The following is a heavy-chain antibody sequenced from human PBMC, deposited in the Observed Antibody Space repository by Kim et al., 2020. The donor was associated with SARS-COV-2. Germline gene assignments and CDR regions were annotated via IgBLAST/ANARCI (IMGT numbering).Heavy chain of an antibody. CDR2: SYHSGTT. Sequence: SETLSLTCTVSGGSLISIYWSWIRQPPGRGLEWIGYSYHSGTTTYNPSLKSRVSISADTSKNYFSLNLTSVTAAATAAYYCARLPLIYDTTSGYSYYWG. CDR1: GGSLISIY. J-gene: IGHJ4*01. D-gene: IGHD3-22*01. V-gene: IGHV4-59*08. CDR3: ARLPLIYDTTSGYSYY.